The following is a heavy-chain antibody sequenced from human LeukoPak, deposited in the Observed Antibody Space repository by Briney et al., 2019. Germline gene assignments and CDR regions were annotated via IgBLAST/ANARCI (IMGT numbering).Heavy chain of an antibody. Sequence: GASVTVSCKASGYTFINFAMNWVRQAPGQGLEWMGWIDTNTGIPTYAQGFTGRFVFSLDTSVSTVYLQITSLQAEDAAVYYCARDPGSQRVNRLARRGDYWGQGTLVTVSS. CDR1: GYTFINFA. J-gene: IGHJ4*02. CDR2: IDTNTGIP. V-gene: IGHV7-4-1*02. D-gene: IGHD1-14*01. CDR3: ARDPGSQRVNRLARRGDY.